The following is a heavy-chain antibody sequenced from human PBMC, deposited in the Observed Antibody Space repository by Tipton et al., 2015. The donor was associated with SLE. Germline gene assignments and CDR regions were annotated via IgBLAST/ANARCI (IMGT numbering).Heavy chain of an antibody. V-gene: IGHV4-39*06. D-gene: IGHD1-26*01. CDR1: GGSISRSSYY. CDR3: ARVDAGGISGAFDL. J-gene: IGHJ4*02. Sequence: TLSLTCTVSGGSISRSSYYWGWIRQPPGKGLEWIGSGSHSGRTYYNPSLESRATVSVDPSKTQVRLHLTSVSAADTALYYCARVDAGGISGAFDLWGQGTLVSVSS. CDR2: GSHSGRT.